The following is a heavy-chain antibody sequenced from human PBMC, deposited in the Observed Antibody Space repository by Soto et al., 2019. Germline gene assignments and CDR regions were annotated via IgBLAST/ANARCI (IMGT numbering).Heavy chain of an antibody. J-gene: IGHJ4*02. CDR1: GFTFSSYV. V-gene: IGHV3-30*18. D-gene: IGHD5-18*01. Sequence: GGSLRLSCAASGFTFSSYVMHWVRQAPGKGLEWVAVISYDGSNKYYADSVKGRFTISRDNSKNTLYLQMNSLRAEDTAVYYCAKDRGIQLWPRLDYWGQGTLVTVSS. CDR3: AKDRGIQLWPRLDY. CDR2: ISYDGSNK.